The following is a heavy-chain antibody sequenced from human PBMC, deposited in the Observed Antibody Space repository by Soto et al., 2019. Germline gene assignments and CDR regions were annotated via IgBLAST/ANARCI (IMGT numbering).Heavy chain of an antibody. Sequence: GAVRISCAGSGLTFGDYGSSWFRQAPGKGLEWVGFIRSKGSGGTSEYAASVKGRFTFSRDDSKSIAYLQMNSLKIEDTAVHYCTRDQPITPWGQGTMVTVS. CDR3: TRDQPITP. D-gene: IGHD3-10*01. CDR2: IRSKGSGGTS. J-gene: IGHJ3*01. V-gene: IGHV3-49*03. CDR1: GLTFGDYG.